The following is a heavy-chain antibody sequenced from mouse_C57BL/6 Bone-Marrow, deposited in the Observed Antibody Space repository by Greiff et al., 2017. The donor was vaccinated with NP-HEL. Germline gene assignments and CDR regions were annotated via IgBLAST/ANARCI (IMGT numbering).Heavy chain of an antibody. D-gene: IGHD1-1*01. CDR3: ASSPYYGSSYGDYAMDY. Sequence: QVQLQQSGPGLVAPSQSLSITCTVSGFSLTSYGVHWVRQPPGKGLEWLVVIWSDGSTTYNSALKSRLSISKDNSKSQVFLKMNSLQTDDTAMYYCASSPYYGSSYGDYAMDYWGQGTSVTVSS. J-gene: IGHJ4*01. V-gene: IGHV2-6*03. CDR2: IWSDGST. CDR1: GFSLTSYG.